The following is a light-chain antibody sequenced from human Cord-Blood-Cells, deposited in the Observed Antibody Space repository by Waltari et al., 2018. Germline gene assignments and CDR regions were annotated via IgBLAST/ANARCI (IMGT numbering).Light chain of an antibody. CDR1: SSDVDGYNY. Sequence: QSALTQPRSVSGSPGQSVTISCTGTSSDVDGYNYVSWYQPHPGKAPKLMIYDVSKRPSGVPDRFSGSKSGNTASLTISGLQAEDEADYYCCSYAGSYTWVFGGGTKLTVL. V-gene: IGLV2-11*01. CDR3: CSYAGSYTWV. CDR2: DVS. J-gene: IGLJ3*02.